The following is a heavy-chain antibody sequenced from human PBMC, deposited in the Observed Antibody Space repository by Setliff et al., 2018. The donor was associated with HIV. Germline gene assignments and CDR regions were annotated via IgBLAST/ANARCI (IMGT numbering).Heavy chain of an antibody. J-gene: IGHJ1*01. D-gene: IGHD3-22*01. CDR3: ATPMFPNYHDNSVLID. CDR1: GYTFTSYD. CDR2: LNPKSGDT. Sequence: GASVKVSCKTSGYTFTSYDVHWVRHATGQGLEWMGYLNPKSGDTGSAQRFQDRLTITADTSVSTAYLELGSLRSDDTAVYYCATPMFPNYHDNSVLIDWGQGTPVTVSS. V-gene: IGHV1-8*03.